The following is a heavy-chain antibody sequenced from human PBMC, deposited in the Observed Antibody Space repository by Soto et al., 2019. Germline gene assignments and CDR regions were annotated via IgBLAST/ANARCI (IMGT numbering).Heavy chain of an antibody. J-gene: IGHJ4*02. V-gene: IGHV3-7*05. D-gene: IGHD5-12*01. CDR2: IKQDGSEK. CDR1: GFTFSSYW. CDR3: AREVDIVATTSFDY. Sequence: GGSLRLSCAASGFTFSSYWMSWVRQAPGKGLEWVANIKQDGSEKYYVDSVKGRFTISRDNAKNSLYLQMNSLRAEDTAVYYCAREVDIVATTSFDYWGQGTLVTVSS.